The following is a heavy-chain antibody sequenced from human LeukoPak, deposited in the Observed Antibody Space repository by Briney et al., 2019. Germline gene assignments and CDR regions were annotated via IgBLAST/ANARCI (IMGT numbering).Heavy chain of an antibody. CDR3: AREVATAGTLDYYYYMDV. D-gene: IGHD6-13*01. J-gene: IGHJ6*03. CDR2: INPNSGGT. CDR1: GYTFTGYY. V-gene: IGHV1-2*02. Sequence: GASVKVSCKASGYTFTGYYMHWVRQAPGQGLEWMGWINPNSGGTNYAQKFQGRVTMTRDTSISTAYKQLSRLRSDDTAVYYCAREVATAGTLDYYYYMDVWGKGTTVTVSS.